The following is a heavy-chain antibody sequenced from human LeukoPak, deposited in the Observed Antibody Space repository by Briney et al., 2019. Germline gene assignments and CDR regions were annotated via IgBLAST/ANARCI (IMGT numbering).Heavy chain of an antibody. CDR3: AKGSGYYRYYYYYMDV. V-gene: IGHV1-18*01. Sequence: ASVKVSCKASGYTFTSYGISWVRQAPGQGLEWMGWISAYNGNTNYAQKFQGRVTMTRDTSISTAYMELSRLRSDDTAVYYCAKGSGYYRYYYYYMDVWGKGTTVTVSS. CDR2: ISAYNGNT. D-gene: IGHD3-3*01. J-gene: IGHJ6*03. CDR1: GYTFTSYG.